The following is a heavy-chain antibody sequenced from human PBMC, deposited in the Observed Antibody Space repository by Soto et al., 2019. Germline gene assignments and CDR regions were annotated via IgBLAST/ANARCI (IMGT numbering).Heavy chain of an antibody. CDR2: INPSGGST. J-gene: IGHJ5*02. Sequence: ASVKVSCKASGYTFTSYYMHWVRQAPGQGLEWMGIINPSGGSTSYAQKFQGRVTMTRDTSTSTVYLELSSLRSEDTAVYYCASVLPPGNWFDPWGQGTLVTVSS. CDR1: GYTFTSYY. D-gene: IGHD2-8*02. V-gene: IGHV1-46*01. CDR3: ASVLPPGNWFDP.